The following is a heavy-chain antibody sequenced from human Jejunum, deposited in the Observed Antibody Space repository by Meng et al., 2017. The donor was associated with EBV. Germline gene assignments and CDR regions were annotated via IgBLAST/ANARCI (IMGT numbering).Heavy chain of an antibody. J-gene: IGHJ5*02. CDR1: GYTFTSSG. Sequence: QVQLVRCGSGLKKPGASVKASCKASGYTFTSSGMNWVRQAPGQGLEWMGWINTNTGYPTYAQDFTGRFVFSLDTSVSTAYLQITSLSTEDNAVYYCARVRPGGGWFDPWGQGTLVTVSS. D-gene: IGHD2-8*02. CDR2: INTNTGYP. V-gene: IGHV7-4-1*02. CDR3: ARVRPGGGWFDP.